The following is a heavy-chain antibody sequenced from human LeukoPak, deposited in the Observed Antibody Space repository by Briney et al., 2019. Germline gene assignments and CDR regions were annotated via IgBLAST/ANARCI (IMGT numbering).Heavy chain of an antibody. CDR3: TRETSSRYFDY. Sequence: ASVKVSCKASGYTLTSYDINWVRQATGQGLEWMGWMNPNSGRTGYAQNFQGRITITRNTSISTAYMELSSLRSEDTAVYYCTRETSSRYFDYWGQGTLVTVSS. V-gene: IGHV1-8*01. CDR1: GYTLTSYD. CDR2: MNPNSGRT. J-gene: IGHJ4*02.